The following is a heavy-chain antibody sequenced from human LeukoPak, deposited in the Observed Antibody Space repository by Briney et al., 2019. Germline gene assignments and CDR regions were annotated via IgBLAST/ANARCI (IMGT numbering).Heavy chain of an antibody. CDR3: AKGVYYDSSAYNAFDI. CDR1: GLTFSSYA. D-gene: IGHD3-22*01. V-gene: IGHV3-23*01. J-gene: IGHJ3*02. CDR2: ISGSGGSI. Sequence: GGSLRLSCAASGLTFSSYAMSWVRQAPGKGLEWVSAISGSGGSIYYADSVKGRFIISRDNSKNTLYLQMNSLRAEDTAVYYCAKGVYYDSSAYNAFDIWGQGTMVTVSS.